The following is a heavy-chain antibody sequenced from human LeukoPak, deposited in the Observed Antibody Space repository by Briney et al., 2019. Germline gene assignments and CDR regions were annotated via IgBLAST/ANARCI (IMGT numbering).Heavy chain of an antibody. D-gene: IGHD2-2*02. CDR3: ATITPYCSSTSCYTDY. V-gene: IGHV3-30*03. J-gene: IGHJ4*02. CDR2: ISYDGSDK. Sequence: GGSLRLSCAASRFTFSNYVMHWVRQAPGKGLEWVAVISYDGSDKYYADSVKGRFTISRDNSKNTLYLQMNSLRAEDTAVYYCATITPYCSSTSCYTDYWGQGTLVTVSS. CDR1: RFTFSNYV.